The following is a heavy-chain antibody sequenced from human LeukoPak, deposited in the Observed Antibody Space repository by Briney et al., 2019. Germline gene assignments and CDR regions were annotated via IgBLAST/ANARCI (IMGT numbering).Heavy chain of an antibody. Sequence: ETLSLTCTVSGGSISSYYWSWIRQPPGKGLEWVSAISGSGGSTYYADSVKGRFTISRDNSKNTLYLQMNSLRAEDTAVYYCAKRGINWNYSLDYWGQGTLVTVSS. D-gene: IGHD1-7*01. CDR2: ISGSGGST. J-gene: IGHJ4*02. CDR3: AKRGINWNYSLDY. V-gene: IGHV3-23*01. CDR1: GGSISSYY.